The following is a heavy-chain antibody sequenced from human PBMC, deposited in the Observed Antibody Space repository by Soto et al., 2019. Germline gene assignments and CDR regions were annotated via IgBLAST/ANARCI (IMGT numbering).Heavy chain of an antibody. CDR1: GFTFTNFF. D-gene: IGHD3-3*01. CDR3: ASPYYDFWSGYYPNYYYYMDV. J-gene: IGHJ6*03. CDR2: ICCNGSNK. Sequence: HPGGSLRLSCAASGFTFTNFFMSWVRQAPGKGLEWVSVICCNGSNKYYADSVKGRFTISRDNSKNTLYLQMNSLRAEDTAVYYCASPYYDFWSGYYPNYYYYMDVWGKGTTVTVSS. V-gene: IGHV3-33*08.